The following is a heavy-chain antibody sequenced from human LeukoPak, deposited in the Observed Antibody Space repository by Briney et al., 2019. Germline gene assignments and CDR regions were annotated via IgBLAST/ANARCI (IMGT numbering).Heavy chain of an antibody. D-gene: IGHD3-10*01. V-gene: IGHV1-2*06. CDR3: ARTYYYGSGSTDYYYYYYMDV. CDR2: INPNSGGT. CDR1: GYTFTGYY. J-gene: IGHJ6*03. Sequence: ASVKVSCKXSGYTFTGYYMHWVRQAPGQGLGWMGRINPNSGGTNYAQKFQGRVTMTRDTSISTAYMELSRLRSDDTAVYYCARTYYYGSGSTDYYYYYYMDVWGKGTTVTVSS.